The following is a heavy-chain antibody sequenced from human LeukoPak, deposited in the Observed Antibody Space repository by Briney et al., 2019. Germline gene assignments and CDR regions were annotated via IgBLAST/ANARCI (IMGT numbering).Heavy chain of an antibody. V-gene: IGHV1-2*02. Sequence: GASVKVSCKASGYTFTGYYMHWVRQAPGQGLEWMGWINPNSGGTNYAQKFQGRVTMTRDTSISTAYMELSRLRSDDTAVYYCATVLGYCSSTSCPILDAFDIWGQGTMVTVSS. D-gene: IGHD2-2*03. CDR1: GYTFTGYY. J-gene: IGHJ3*02. CDR3: ATVLGYCSSTSCPILDAFDI. CDR2: INPNSGGT.